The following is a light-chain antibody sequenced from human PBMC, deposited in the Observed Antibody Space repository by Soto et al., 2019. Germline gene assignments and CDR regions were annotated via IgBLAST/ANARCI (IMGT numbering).Light chain of an antibody. Sequence: QSALTQPASVSGSPGQSITISCTGTSSDVGAYNYVSWYQQHPGKAPKLMLYDVANRPSGVSNRFSGSKSGNTASLTISGLQAEDEADYYCKSYTSSSTYVFGTGTKVTVL. CDR3: KSYTSSSTYV. V-gene: IGLV2-14*01. CDR2: DVA. J-gene: IGLJ1*01. CDR1: SSDVGAYNY.